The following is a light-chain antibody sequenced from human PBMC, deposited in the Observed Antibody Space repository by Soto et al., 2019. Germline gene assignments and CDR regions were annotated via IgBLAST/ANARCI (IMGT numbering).Light chain of an antibody. CDR1: HSVSATY. Sequence: VLTESPGTLSLSPGERAILSCRASHSVSATYLAWYQQKPGQAPRLLIHAASSRATDVPDRFSGSGSGTDFTLTISRLEPEDFAMYYCQHHGTSPITFGGGTKVDIK. J-gene: IGKJ4*01. V-gene: IGKV3-20*01. CDR2: AAS. CDR3: QHHGTSPIT.